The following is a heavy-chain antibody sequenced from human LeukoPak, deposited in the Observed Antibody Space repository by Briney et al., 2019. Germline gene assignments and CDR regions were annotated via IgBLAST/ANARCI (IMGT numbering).Heavy chain of an antibody. Sequence: GGSLRLSCAASGFTFSTYGMYWVRQAPGKGLEWVTFIRYDGTNKYYADSVKGRFTISRDNTKNSLYLQMNSLRAEDTAVYYCARDYLRLGDGWGQGTLVTVSS. CDR1: GFTFSTYG. CDR3: ARDYLRLGDG. D-gene: IGHD3-10*02. J-gene: IGHJ4*02. V-gene: IGHV3-30*02. CDR2: IRYDGTNK.